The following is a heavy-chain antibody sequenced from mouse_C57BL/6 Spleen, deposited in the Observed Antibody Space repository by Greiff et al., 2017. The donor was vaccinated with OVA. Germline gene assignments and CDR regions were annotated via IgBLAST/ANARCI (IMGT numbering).Heavy chain of an antibody. CDR3: ARDGSSLYWYFDV. V-gene: IGHV1-20*01. J-gene: IGHJ1*03. CDR1: GYSFTGYF. D-gene: IGHD1-1*01. Sequence: EVQLQQSGPELVKPGDSVKISCKASGYSFTGYFMNWVMQSHGKSLEWIGRINPYNGDTFYNQKFKGKATLTVDKSSSTAHMELRSLTSEDSAVYYGARDGSSLYWYFDVWGTGTTVTVSS. CDR2: INPYNGDT.